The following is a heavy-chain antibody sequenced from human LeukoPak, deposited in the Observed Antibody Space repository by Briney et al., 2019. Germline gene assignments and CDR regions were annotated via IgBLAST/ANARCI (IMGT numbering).Heavy chain of an antibody. J-gene: IGHJ4*02. D-gene: IGHD3-22*01. V-gene: IGHV3-30*02. CDR1: GFTFSAYG. CDR2: IRYDGSNK. Sequence: TGGSLRLSCAASGFTFSAYGMHWVRQAPGKGLEWVAFIRYDGSNKYYADSVKGRFTISRDNSKNTLFLQMNSLRAEDTAVYYRARRELEYYYDSSGYSLSYWGQGTLVTVSS. CDR3: ARRELEYYYDSSGYSLSY.